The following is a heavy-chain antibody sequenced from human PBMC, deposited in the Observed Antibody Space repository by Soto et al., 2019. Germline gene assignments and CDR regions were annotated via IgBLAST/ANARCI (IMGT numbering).Heavy chain of an antibody. CDR1: GYTFTSYG. CDR2: ISAYNGNT. V-gene: IGHV1-18*01. D-gene: IGHD3-10*01. J-gene: IGHJ5*02. CDR3: ARDPRKLLEGSGSYYWFDP. Sequence: QVQLVQSGAEVKKPGASVKVSCKASGYTFTSYGISWVRQAPGQGLEWMGWISAYNGNTNYAQKLQGRVTMTTDTSTRTPYMELRSLRDDDTAVYYCARDPRKLLEGSGSYYWFDPWGQGTLVTVSS.